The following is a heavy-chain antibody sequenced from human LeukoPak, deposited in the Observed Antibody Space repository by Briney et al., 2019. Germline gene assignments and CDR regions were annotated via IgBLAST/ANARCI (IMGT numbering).Heavy chain of an antibody. J-gene: IGHJ4*02. V-gene: IGHV3-7*01. D-gene: IGHD5-24*01. CDR1: GFIFKKYW. CDR2: IKEDGSET. CDR3: ARETPRRGETRDGYR. Sequence: PGESLRLSCAASGFIFKKYWMNRVRQVPGKGLECLANIKEDGSETYCADSVKGRFTISRDNPKNLLFLQINSLRVEDTAVYYCARETPRRGETRDGYRWGQGTVVTVSS.